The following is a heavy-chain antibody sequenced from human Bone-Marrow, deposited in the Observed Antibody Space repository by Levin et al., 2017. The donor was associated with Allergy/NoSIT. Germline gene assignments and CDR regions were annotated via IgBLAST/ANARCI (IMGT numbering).Heavy chain of an antibody. J-gene: IGHJ6*02. D-gene: IGHD2-21*01. CDR2: IWYDGSNK. CDR1: GFTFSSYG. CDR3: ARDGGGWTSMDV. Sequence: GGSLRLSCAASGFTFSSYGMHWVRQAPGKGLEWVAVIWYDGSNKYYADSVKGRFTISRDNSKNTLYLQMNSLRAEDTAVYYCARDGGGWTSMDVWGQGTTVTVSS. V-gene: IGHV3-33*01.